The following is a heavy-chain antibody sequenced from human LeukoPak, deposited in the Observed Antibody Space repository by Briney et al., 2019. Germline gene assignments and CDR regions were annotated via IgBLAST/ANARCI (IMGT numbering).Heavy chain of an antibody. Sequence: SQTLSLTCAIPWDSVSRNSAAWNWIRHSPSRGLEWLGRTYYRSKRYNDYAVSVKSRITINPDTSKNQFSLQLNSVTPEDRAVYYCARERGNGALGYWGQGTLVTVSS. J-gene: IGHJ4*02. V-gene: IGHV6-1*01. CDR3: ARERGNGALGY. D-gene: IGHD4-23*01. CDR2: TYYRSKRYN. CDR1: WDSVSRNSAA.